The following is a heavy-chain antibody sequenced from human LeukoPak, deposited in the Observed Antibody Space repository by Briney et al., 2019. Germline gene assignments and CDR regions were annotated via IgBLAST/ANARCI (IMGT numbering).Heavy chain of an antibody. Sequence: SGGSLRLSCAASGFTFSSYSMNWVRQAPGKGLEWVSSISSSSSYIYYADSVKGRFTISRDNTKNSLYLQMNSLRAEDTAVYYCARTLPAGLFDYWGQGTLVTVSS. J-gene: IGHJ4*02. CDR1: GFTFSSYS. CDR2: ISSSSSYI. CDR3: ARTLPAGLFDY. D-gene: IGHD6-19*01. V-gene: IGHV3-21*01.